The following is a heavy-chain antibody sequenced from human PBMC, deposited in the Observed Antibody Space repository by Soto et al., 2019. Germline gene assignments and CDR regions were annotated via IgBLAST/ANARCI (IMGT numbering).Heavy chain of an antibody. Sequence: PSETLSLTCTVSGASITGSFFWSWIRQPAGKGLEWIGRFSLSGTTNYNPSLRSRVTMSADVSKNQFSLRLTSVTAADTALYYCARGRTPPGAPAWHYFAAWGQGTLVTVAS. V-gene: IGHV4-4*07. D-gene: IGHD2-8*02. CDR3: ARGRTPPGAPAWHYFAA. CDR2: FSLSGTT. J-gene: IGHJ4*02. CDR1: GASITGSFF.